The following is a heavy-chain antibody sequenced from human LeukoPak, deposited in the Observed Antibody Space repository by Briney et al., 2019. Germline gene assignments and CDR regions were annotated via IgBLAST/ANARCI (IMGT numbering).Heavy chain of an antibody. Sequence: SETLSLTCAVYGGSFSGYYWSWIRQPPGKGLEWIGEINHSGSTNYNPSLKSRVTISVDTSKNQFSLKLSSVTAADTAVYCCARVGEGSFDVWGQGTMVTVSS. CDR3: ARVGEGSFDV. CDR2: INHSGST. J-gene: IGHJ3*01. CDR1: GGSFSGYY. D-gene: IGHD3-16*01. V-gene: IGHV4-34*01.